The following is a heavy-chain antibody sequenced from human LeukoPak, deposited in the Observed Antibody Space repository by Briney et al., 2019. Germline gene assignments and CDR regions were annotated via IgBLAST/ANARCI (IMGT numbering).Heavy chain of an antibody. D-gene: IGHD3-3*01. V-gene: IGHV4-4*07. Sequence: SETLSLTCTVSGGSISSYYWSWIRQPAGKGLEWIGRIYTSGSTNYNPSLKSRVTMSVDTSKNQFPLKLSSVTAADTAVYYCAREERFLEWLSITPGYYYYMDVWGKGTTVTVSS. CDR2: IYTSGST. CDR3: AREERFLEWLSITPGYYYYMDV. CDR1: GGSISSYY. J-gene: IGHJ6*03.